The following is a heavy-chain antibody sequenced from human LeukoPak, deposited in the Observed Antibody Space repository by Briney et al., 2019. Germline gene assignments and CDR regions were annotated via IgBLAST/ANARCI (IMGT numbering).Heavy chain of an antibody. Sequence: PSETLSLTCAVSGGSISSSNWWSWVRQPPGKGLEWIGEVFHTGTTNYNPSLKSRVTISVDKSKNQLSLKLSSVTAADTAVYYCARTVGVPGYFDYWGQGTLVTVSS. J-gene: IGHJ4*02. D-gene: IGHD1-26*01. CDR3: ARTVGVPGYFDY. CDR2: VFHTGTT. CDR1: GGSISSSNW. V-gene: IGHV4-4*02.